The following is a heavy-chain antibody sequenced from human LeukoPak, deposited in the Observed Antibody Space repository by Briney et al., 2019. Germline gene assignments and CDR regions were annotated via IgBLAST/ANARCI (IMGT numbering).Heavy chain of an antibody. CDR2: IRYDGSDK. CDR1: GFTFSSYG. CDR3: ARALEQLIMGYYYYYMDV. V-gene: IGHV3-30*02. J-gene: IGHJ6*03. D-gene: IGHD1/OR15-1a*01. Sequence: SGGSLRLSCAASGFTFSSYGMHWVRQAPGKGLEWVTFIRYDGSDKYYADSVKGRFTISRDNSKNTLYLQMNSLRVEDTAVYYCARALEQLIMGYYYYYMDVWGKGTTVTVSS.